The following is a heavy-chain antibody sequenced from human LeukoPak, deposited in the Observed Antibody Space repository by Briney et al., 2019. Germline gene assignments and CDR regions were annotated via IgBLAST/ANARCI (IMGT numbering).Heavy chain of an antibody. CDR1: GYIFTSYG. CDR2: ISDYNGNT. D-gene: IGHD2-2*02. Sequence: ASVKVSCKASGYIFTSYGISWVRQAPGQGLEWMGWISDYNGNTNDAQKLQGRVTMTTDTSTSAAYMELRSLRSDDTAVYYCARDRYCISTTCYNDYFDYWGQGTLVTVSS. V-gene: IGHV1-18*04. J-gene: IGHJ4*02. CDR3: ARDRYCISTTCYNDYFDY.